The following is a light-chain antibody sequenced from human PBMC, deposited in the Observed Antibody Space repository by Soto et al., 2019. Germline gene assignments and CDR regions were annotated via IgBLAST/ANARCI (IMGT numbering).Light chain of an antibody. CDR3: QQRISWPLT. J-gene: IGKJ4*01. Sequence: EIMLKQSPATLSLSPGERATLSCRASQSVNGLLGWYQQKPGQAPRLLITDASKRATGIPARFSGSGFETDFTLTISSLEHEDFAVYYCQQRISWPLTFGGGTKV. V-gene: IGKV3-11*01. CDR1: QSVNGL. CDR2: DAS.